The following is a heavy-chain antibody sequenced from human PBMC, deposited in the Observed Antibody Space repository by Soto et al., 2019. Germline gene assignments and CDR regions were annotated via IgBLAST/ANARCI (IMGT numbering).Heavy chain of an antibody. CDR2: MQPSTGRT. V-gene: IGHV1-8*01. CDR1: GYSFTSLD. CDR3: ASGRVVVVGSRAYYGMDV. Sequence: ASVKVSCKASGYSFTSLDINWVRQTAGQGLEWMGWMQPSTGRTGYAQKFQGRVTMTRDTSINTAYMELTTLTSDDTAFYYCASGRVVVVGSRAYYGMDVWGQGTTVTVSS. J-gene: IGHJ6*02. D-gene: IGHD3-22*01.